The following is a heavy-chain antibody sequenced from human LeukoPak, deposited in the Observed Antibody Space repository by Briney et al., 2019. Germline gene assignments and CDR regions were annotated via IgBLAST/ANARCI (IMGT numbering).Heavy chain of an antibody. D-gene: IGHD3-22*01. CDR1: GGSISSYY. V-gene: IGHV4-59*01. CDR2: IYYSGTT. Sequence: SVTLSLTCTVSGGSISSYYWSWIRQPPGKGLEWIGYIYYSGTTNYNPSLKSRVTISVDTSKNQFSLKLSSVTAADTAVYYCARAWYDSSGYYYTFDYWGQGTLVTVSS. J-gene: IGHJ4*02. CDR3: ARAWYDSSGYYYTFDY.